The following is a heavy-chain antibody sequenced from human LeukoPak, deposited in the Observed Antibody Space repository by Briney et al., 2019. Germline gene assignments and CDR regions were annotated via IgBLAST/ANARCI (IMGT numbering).Heavy chain of an antibody. V-gene: IGHV4-59*12. Sequence: SETLSLTCTVSGGSIGSYYWSWIRQPPGKGLEWIGYIYSSGSTNYNPSLKSRVTMSVDTSKNQFSLRLSSVTAADTAFYYCARDRIAATDNWFDPWGQGTLVTVSS. J-gene: IGHJ5*02. CDR2: IYSSGST. CDR1: GGSIGSYY. CDR3: ARDRIAATDNWFDP. D-gene: IGHD6-13*01.